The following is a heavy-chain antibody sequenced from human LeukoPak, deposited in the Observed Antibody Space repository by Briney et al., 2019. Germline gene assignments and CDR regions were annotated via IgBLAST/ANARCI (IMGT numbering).Heavy chain of an antibody. CDR1: GGSISSYSYY. CDR3: ASYQLLGAFDI. D-gene: IGHD2-2*01. CDR2: IYYSGST. V-gene: IGHV4-39*01. J-gene: IGHJ3*02. Sequence: SETLSLTCTVSGGSISSYSYYWGWIRQPPGKGLEWIGSIYYSGSTYYNPSLKSRVTITVDTSKNQFSLKLSSVTAADTAVYYCASYQLLGAFDIWGQGTMVTVSS.